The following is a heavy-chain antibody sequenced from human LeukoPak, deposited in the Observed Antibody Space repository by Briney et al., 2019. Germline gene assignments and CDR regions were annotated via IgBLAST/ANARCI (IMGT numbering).Heavy chain of an antibody. CDR1: GFTFSSYA. Sequence: GRSLRLSCAASGFTFSSYAMHWVRQAPGKGLEWVAVVSYDGSNKYYADSVKGRFTISRDNAKNSLYLQMSSLRAEDTAVYYCARVGYSDESIDYWGQGTLVTVSS. CDR3: ARVGYSDESIDY. V-gene: IGHV3-30-3*01. J-gene: IGHJ4*02. CDR2: VSYDGSNK. D-gene: IGHD4-17*01.